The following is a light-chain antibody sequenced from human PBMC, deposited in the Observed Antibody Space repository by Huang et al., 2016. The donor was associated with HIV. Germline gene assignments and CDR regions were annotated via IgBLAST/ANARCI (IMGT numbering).Light chain of an antibody. CDR3: QQSYFTPLT. CDR2: GAS. CDR1: QTISTY. Sequence: DIQMTQSPSSLSASVGDRVTITCRASQTISTYITWYQQKPGKAPKLLSYGASSLQSGVPSRFSGSGSGTDFTLTISSLQPEDFATYYCQQSYFTPLTFGGGTRLEIK. J-gene: IGKJ4*01. V-gene: IGKV1-39*01.